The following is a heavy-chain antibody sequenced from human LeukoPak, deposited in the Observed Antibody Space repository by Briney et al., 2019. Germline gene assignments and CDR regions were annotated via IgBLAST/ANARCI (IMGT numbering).Heavy chain of an antibody. J-gene: IGHJ6*02. CDR3: ARASGSGSSPYYYGMDV. Sequence: PSETLSLTCAVSGGPLSSGGYSWGWIGQPPGQGLEWMGYIYHSGSTYYNPSLKSRATISVDRSKNQFPLKLSSVTAADTAVYYCARASGSGSSPYYYGMDVWGQGTTVTVSS. V-gene: IGHV4-30-2*01. D-gene: IGHD3-10*01. CDR1: GGPLSSGGYS. CDR2: IYHSGST.